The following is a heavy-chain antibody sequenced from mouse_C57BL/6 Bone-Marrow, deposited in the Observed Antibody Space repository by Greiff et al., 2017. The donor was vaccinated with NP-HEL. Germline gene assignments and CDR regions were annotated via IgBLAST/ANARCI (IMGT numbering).Heavy chain of an antibody. CDR3: AREAYYSNLWYFDV. D-gene: IGHD2-5*01. CDR1: GFTFSDFY. V-gene: IGHV7-1*01. Sequence: VQLMESGGGLVQSGRSLRLSCATSGFTFSDFYMEWVRQAPGKGLEWIAASRNKANDDTTEYSASVKGRFIVSRDTSQSILYLQMNALRAEDTAIYYCAREAYYSNLWYFDVWGTGTTVTVSS. CDR2: SRNKANDDTT. J-gene: IGHJ1*03.